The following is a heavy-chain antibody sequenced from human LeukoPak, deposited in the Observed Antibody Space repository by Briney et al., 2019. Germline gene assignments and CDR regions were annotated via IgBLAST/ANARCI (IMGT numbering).Heavy chain of an antibody. CDR2: INHSGST. CDR1: GGSFSGYY. CDR3: ARGVPDPEREEAAAVWYYFDY. D-gene: IGHD1-26*01. V-gene: IGHV4-34*01. J-gene: IGHJ4*02. Sequence: PSETLSLTCAVYGGSFSGYYWSWIRQPPGKGLVWIGEINHSGSTNYNPSLKSRVTISVDTSKNQFSLKLSSVTAADTAVYYCARGVPDPEREEAAAVWYYFDYWGQGTLVTVSS.